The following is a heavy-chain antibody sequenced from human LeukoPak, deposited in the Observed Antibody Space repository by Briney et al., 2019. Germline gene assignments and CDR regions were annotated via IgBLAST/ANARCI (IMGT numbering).Heavy chain of an antibody. CDR1: GFTFSSYC. D-gene: IGHD5-24*01. V-gene: IGHV3-7*03. CDR3: ARASFQRWLQLGGD. J-gene: IGHJ4*02. CDR2: IKQDGSEK. Sequence: GGSLRLSCAASGFTFSSYCMSWVRQAPGKGLEWVANIKQDGSEKYYVDSVKGRFTISRDNAKNSLYLQMNSLRAEDTAVYYCARASFQRWLQLGGDWGQGTLVTVSS.